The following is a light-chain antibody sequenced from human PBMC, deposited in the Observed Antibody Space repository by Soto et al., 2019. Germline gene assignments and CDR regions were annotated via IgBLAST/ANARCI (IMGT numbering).Light chain of an antibody. J-gene: IGKJ5*01. CDR2: AAS. CDR3: QQGLSFPIT. Sequence: DIQMTQSPSSVSASVGDTVTITCRASQDVSTWLAWYQQRPGKAPNLLIYAASSLQIGVPSRFSGSGSETDFTLPIAGLQPEDFATYYCQQGLSFPITFGQGTRLDIK. CDR1: QDVSTW. V-gene: IGKV1-12*01.